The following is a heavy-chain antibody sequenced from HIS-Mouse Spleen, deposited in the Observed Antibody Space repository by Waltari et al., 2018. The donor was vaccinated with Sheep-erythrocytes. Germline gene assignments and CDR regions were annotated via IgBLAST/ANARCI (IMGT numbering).Heavy chain of an antibody. CDR2: ISSSSSYI. CDR3: ARDTGTDAFDI. V-gene: IGHV3-21*01. Sequence: AASGFTFHSHSMTLVRPAPVKGLEWVSSISSSSSYIYYADSVKGRFTISRDNAKNSLYLQMNSLRAEDTAVYYCARDTGTDAFDIWGQGTMVTVSS. D-gene: IGHD1-1*01. CDR1: GFTFHSHS. J-gene: IGHJ3*02.